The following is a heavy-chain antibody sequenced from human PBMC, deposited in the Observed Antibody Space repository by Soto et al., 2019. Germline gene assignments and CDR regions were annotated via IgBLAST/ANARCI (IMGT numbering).Heavy chain of an antibody. Sequence: ASVKVSCKVSGYTLTELSMHCVRQAPGKGLEWMGGFDPEDGETIYAQKFQGRVTMTEDTSTDTAYMELSSLRSEDTAVYYCATDSGIAAGYYYYGMDVWGQGTTVTVSS. V-gene: IGHV1-24*01. CDR1: GYTLTELS. CDR3: ATDSGIAAGYYYYGMDV. CDR2: FDPEDGET. D-gene: IGHD6-13*01. J-gene: IGHJ6*02.